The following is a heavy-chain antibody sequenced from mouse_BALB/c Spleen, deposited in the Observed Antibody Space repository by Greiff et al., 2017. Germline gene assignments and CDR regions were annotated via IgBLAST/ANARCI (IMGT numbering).Heavy chain of an antibody. Sequence: VQLQQSGAELVKPGASVKLSCTASGFNIKDTYMHWVKQRPEQGLEWIGRIDPANGNTKYDPKFQGKATITADTSSNTAYLQLSSLTSEDTAVYYCGDYGNSYAMDYWGQGTSVTVSS. CDR2: IDPANGNT. CDR3: GDYGNSYAMDY. CDR1: GFNIKDTY. J-gene: IGHJ4*01. D-gene: IGHD2-1*01. V-gene: IGHV14-3*02.